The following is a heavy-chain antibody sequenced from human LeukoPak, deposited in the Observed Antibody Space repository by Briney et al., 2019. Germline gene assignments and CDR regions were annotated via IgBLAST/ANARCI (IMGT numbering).Heavy chain of an antibody. CDR2: IHYDGSNK. J-gene: IGHJ4*02. V-gene: IGHV3-30*02. CDR1: GVIFSNYG. CDR3: VKEGYCSGASCYNFDY. Sequence: GGSLRLSCVASGVIFSNYGMPWVRRAPGKGLEWLAFIHYDGSNKDYADSVKGRFTISRDNSKKTVYLQMNSLRAEDTAIYYCVKEGYCSGASCYNFDYWGQGTLVTVSS. D-gene: IGHD2-2*02.